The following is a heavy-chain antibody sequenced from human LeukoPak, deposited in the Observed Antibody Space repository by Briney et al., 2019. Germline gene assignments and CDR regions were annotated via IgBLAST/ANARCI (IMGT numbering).Heavy chain of an antibody. D-gene: IGHD3-10*01. CDR2: ISGSGGST. V-gene: IGHV3-23*01. J-gene: IGHJ6*03. Sequence: GGSLRLSCAASGFTFSSYAMSWVRQAPGKGLEWVSAISGSGGSTYYADSVKGRFTISRDNSKNTLYLQMTSLRAEDTAVYYCAKDRGGRRYYYYYYMDVWGKGTTVTVSS. CDR1: GFTFSSYA. CDR3: AKDRGGRRYYYYYYMDV.